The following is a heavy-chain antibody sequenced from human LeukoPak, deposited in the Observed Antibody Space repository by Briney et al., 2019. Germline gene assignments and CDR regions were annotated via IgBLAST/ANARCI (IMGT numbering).Heavy chain of an antibody. V-gene: IGHV3-11*01. Sequence: GGSLRLSCAASGFSFSDYYISWIRQAPGKGLEWVSYISSGGSTTYYADSVKGRFTISRDNAQKSVYLQMNSLRVEDTAVYYCARDYPLAYGVAGEASSDYWGQGTLVTVSS. J-gene: IGHJ4*02. D-gene: IGHD4-17*01. CDR2: ISSGGSTT. CDR1: GFSFSDYY. CDR3: ARDYPLAYGVAGEASSDY.